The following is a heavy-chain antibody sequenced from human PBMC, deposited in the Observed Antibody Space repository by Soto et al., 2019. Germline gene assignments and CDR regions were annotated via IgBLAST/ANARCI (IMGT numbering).Heavy chain of an antibody. J-gene: IGHJ6*02. V-gene: IGHV1-69*13. Sequence: VXSVKVSCKASGGTFSSYAISWVRQAPGQGLEWMGGIIPIFGTANYAQKFQGRVTITADESTSTAYMELSSLRSEDTAVYYCARAGGSSWPLRSYYYYGMDVWGQGTTVTVSS. CDR1: GGTFSSYA. CDR3: ARAGGSSWPLRSYYYYGMDV. CDR2: IIPIFGTA. D-gene: IGHD6-13*01.